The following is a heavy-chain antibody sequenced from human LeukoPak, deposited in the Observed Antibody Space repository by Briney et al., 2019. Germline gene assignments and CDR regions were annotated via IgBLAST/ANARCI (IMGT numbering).Heavy chain of an antibody. D-gene: IGHD2-2*01. J-gene: IGHJ3*02. CDR2: INHSGST. CDR3: ASDYQPAALHAFDI. CDR1: GGSFSGYY. V-gene: IGHV4-34*01. Sequence: SETLSLTCAVYGGSFSGYYWSWIRQPPGKGLEWIGEINHSGSTNYNPSLKSRVTISVDTSKNQFSLKLSSVTAADTAVYYCASDYQPAALHAFDIWGQGTMVTVSS.